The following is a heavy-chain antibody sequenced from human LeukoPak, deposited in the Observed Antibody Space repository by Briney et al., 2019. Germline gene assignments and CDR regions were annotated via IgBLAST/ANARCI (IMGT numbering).Heavy chain of an antibody. CDR2: ISGSGGST. CDR3: ARGSYGMDV. CDR1: GFTFSSYA. Sequence: PGGSLRLSCAASGFTFSSYAMSWVRQAPGKGPEWVSAISGSGGSTYYADSVKGRLTISRDNSKNTLHLQMNGLRAEDTAVYYCARGSYGMDVWGQGTTVTVSS. J-gene: IGHJ6*02. V-gene: IGHV3-23*01.